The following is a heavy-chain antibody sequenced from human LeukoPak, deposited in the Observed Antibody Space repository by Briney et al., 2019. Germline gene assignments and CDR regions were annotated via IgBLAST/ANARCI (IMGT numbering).Heavy chain of an antibody. CDR3: ARGPPRYSSGSYYFDY. D-gene: IGHD6-19*01. V-gene: IGHV4-4*07. Sequence: SETLSLTCTVSGGSISGYYWSWIRQPAGKGLEWIGRIYTSGSTNYNPSLKSRVTMSVDTSKNQFSLKLSSVTAADTAVYYCARGPPRYSSGSYYFDYWGQGTLVTVSS. J-gene: IGHJ4*02. CDR1: GGSISGYY. CDR2: IYTSGST.